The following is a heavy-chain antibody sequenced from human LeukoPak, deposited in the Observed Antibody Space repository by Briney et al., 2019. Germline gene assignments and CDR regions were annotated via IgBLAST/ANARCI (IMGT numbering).Heavy chain of an antibody. J-gene: IGHJ4*02. CDR3: AEGPPFDY. Sequence: SETLSLTCAVYGGSFSGYYWSWIRQPPGKGLEWIGEINHSGSTNYNPSLKSRVTISVDTSKNQFSLKLSSVTAADTAVYYCAEGPPFDYWGQGTLVTVSS. CDR2: INHSGST. CDR1: GGSFSGYY. V-gene: IGHV4-34*01.